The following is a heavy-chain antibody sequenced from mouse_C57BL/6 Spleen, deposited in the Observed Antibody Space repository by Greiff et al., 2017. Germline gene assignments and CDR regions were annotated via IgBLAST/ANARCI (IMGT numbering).Heavy chain of an antibody. D-gene: IGHD3-2*02. CDR2: IWGVGST. CDR1: GFSLTSYG. V-gene: IGHV2-6*01. Sequence: ESGPGLVAPSQSLSISCTVSGFSLTSYGVDWVRQSPGKGLEWLGVIWGVGSTNYNSTLKSRLSISRNNSKSQVFLKMHSLRTDDTAMYYCASDGASSGSFAYWGQGTLVTVSA. J-gene: IGHJ3*01. CDR3: ASDGASSGSFAY.